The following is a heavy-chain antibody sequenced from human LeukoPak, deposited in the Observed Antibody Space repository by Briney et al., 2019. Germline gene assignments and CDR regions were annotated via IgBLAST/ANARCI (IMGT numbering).Heavy chain of an antibody. J-gene: IGHJ6*03. Sequence: PSETLSLTCTVSGGSISSGSYYWSWIRQPAGKGLEWIGRIYTSGSTNYNPSLKSRVTISVDTSKNQFSLKLSSVTAADTAVYYCASSAPLCFESYYYYYYYMDVWGKGTTVTVSS. CDR1: GGSISSGSYY. D-gene: IGHD3-16*01. CDR3: ASSAPLCFESYYYYYYYMDV. V-gene: IGHV4-61*02. CDR2: IYTSGST.